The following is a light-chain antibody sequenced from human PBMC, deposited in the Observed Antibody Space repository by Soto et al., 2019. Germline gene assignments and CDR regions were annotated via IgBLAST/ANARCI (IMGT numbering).Light chain of an antibody. CDR3: SSYTSSSTLGRV. V-gene: IGLV2-14*01. CDR2: EVS. J-gene: IGLJ3*02. Sequence: QSALTKPASVSGSPGQSITISCTGTSSDVGGYNYVSWYQQHPGKAPKLMIYEVSNRPSGVSNRFSGSKSGNTASLTISGLQAEDEADYYCSSYTSSSTLGRVFGGGTKLTVL. CDR1: SSDVGGYNY.